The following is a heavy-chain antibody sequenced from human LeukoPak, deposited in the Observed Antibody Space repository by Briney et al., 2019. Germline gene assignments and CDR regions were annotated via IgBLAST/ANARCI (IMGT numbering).Heavy chain of an antibody. D-gene: IGHD6-13*01. CDR3: ARESIAAAGTRWYYFDY. CDR1: GGSISSYY. Sequence: PSETLSLTCTVSGGSISSYYWSWIRQPPGKGLEWIGYIYYSGSTNYNPSPKSRVTISVDTSKNQFSLKLSSVTAADTAVYYCARESIAAAGTRWYYFDYWGQGTLVTVSS. J-gene: IGHJ4*02. V-gene: IGHV4-59*01. CDR2: IYYSGST.